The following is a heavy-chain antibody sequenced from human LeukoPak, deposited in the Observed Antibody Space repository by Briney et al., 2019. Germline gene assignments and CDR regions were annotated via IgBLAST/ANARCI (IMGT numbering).Heavy chain of an antibody. J-gene: IGHJ6*02. Sequence: SQTLSLTRTVSGGSISSGDYYWSWIRQPPGKGLEWIGYIYYSGSTYYNPSLKSRVTISVDTSKNQFSLKLSSVTAADTAVYYCASTYCSSTSCYRDYYYGMDVWGQGTTVTVSS. D-gene: IGHD2-2*01. CDR2: IYYSGST. CDR1: GGSISSGDYY. V-gene: IGHV4-30-4*01. CDR3: ASTYCSSTSCYRDYYYGMDV.